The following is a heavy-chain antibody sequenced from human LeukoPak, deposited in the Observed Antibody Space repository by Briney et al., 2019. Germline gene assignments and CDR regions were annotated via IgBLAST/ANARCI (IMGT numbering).Heavy chain of an antibody. CDR1: GFIFSSYS. J-gene: IGHJ4*02. D-gene: IGHD6-13*01. CDR3: ARGIAAAGYLDY. Sequence: GGSLRLSCAASGFIFSSYSMSWVRQAPGKGLEWVSSISSSSSYIYYADSVKGRFTISRDNAKNSLYLQMNSLRAEDTAVYYCARGIAAAGYLDYWGQGTLVTVSS. CDR2: ISSSSSYI. V-gene: IGHV3-21*01.